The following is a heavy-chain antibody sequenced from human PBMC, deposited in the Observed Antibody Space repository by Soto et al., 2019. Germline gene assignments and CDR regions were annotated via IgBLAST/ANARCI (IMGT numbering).Heavy chain of an antibody. CDR3: ARLAYCSSTSCYTLFDY. J-gene: IGHJ4*02. CDR1: GDSVSSNSAA. V-gene: IGHV6-1*01. Sequence: SQTLSLTCAISGDSVSSNSAAWNWIRQSPSRGLEWLGRTYYRSKWYNDYAVSVKSRITINPDTSKNQFSLQLNSVTPEDTAVYYCARLAYCSSTSCYTLFDYWGQGTLVTVSS. D-gene: IGHD2-2*02. CDR2: TYYRSKWYN.